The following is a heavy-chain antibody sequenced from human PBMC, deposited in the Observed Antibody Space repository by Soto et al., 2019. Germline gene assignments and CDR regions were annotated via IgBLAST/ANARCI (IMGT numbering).Heavy chain of an antibody. CDR2: IYSGGSI. Sequence: EVQLVESGGGVIQPGGSPRLSCGASGFTVRSHDMSWVRQAPGKGLEWVSHIYSGGSIYYADSVRGRFTISRDNSNNTVYLQMNGLRGEDTAVYYCVRDRVFYGMDVWGQGTTVTVSS. V-gene: IGHV3-53*01. J-gene: IGHJ6*02. CDR3: VRDRVFYGMDV. CDR1: GFTVRSHD.